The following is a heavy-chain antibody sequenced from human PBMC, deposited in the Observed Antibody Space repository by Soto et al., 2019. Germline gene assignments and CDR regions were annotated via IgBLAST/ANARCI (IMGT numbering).Heavy chain of an antibody. CDR3: ARDWGSSSSEGMDV. CDR1: GFTFSSYA. D-gene: IGHD6-6*01. J-gene: IGHJ6*02. Sequence: GGSLRLSCAASGFTFSSYAMHWVRQAPGKGLEWVAVISYDGSNKYYADSVKGRFTISRDNSKNTLYLQMNSLRAEDTAVYYCARDWGSSSSEGMDVWGQGTTVTVSS. V-gene: IGHV3-30-3*01. CDR2: ISYDGSNK.